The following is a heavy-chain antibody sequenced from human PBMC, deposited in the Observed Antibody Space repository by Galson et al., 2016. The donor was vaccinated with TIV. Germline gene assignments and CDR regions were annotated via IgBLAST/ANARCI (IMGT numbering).Heavy chain of an antibody. CDR2: TYCRSRCYY. D-gene: IGHD3-10*01. Sequence: CAISGDSVSSNSAAWNWIRQSPSRGLEWLGRTYCRSRCYYDYAVSVKSSITIESDTSKNQFSLQLNSVTSEDTAVYYCARAAGRNGATCHATCESFDFWGQGTKVTVSS. J-gene: IGHJ3*01. V-gene: IGHV6-1*01. CDR1: GDSVSSNSAA. CDR3: ARAAGRNGATCHATCESFDF.